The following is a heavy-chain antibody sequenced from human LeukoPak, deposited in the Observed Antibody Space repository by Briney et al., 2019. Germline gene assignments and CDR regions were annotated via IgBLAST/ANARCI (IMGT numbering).Heavy chain of an antibody. CDR3: ARAGYSSSWYIIDYYGMDV. CDR1: GGSISNGGYY. Sequence: SETLSLTCTVSGGSISNGGYYWSWIRQHPGKGLEWIGYIYYSGSTYYNPSLKSRVTISVDTSKNQFSLKLSSVTAADTAVYYCARAGYSSSWYIIDYYGMDVWGQGTTVTVSS. CDR2: IYYSGST. D-gene: IGHD6-13*01. J-gene: IGHJ6*02. V-gene: IGHV4-31*03.